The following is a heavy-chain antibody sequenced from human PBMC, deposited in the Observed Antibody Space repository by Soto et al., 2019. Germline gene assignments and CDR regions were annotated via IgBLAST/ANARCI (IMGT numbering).Heavy chain of an antibody. CDR1: GYSFTSYW. CDR2: IYPGDSDT. V-gene: IGHV5-51*01. J-gene: IGHJ6*02. Sequence: GESLKISCKGSGYSFTSYWIGWVRQMPGKGLEWMGIIYPGDSDTRYSPSFQGQVTISADKSINTAYLQWSSLKASDTAMYYCARHVGDSSSWYHNYYYGMDVWGQGTTVTVSS. D-gene: IGHD6-13*01. CDR3: ARHVGDSSSWYHNYYYGMDV.